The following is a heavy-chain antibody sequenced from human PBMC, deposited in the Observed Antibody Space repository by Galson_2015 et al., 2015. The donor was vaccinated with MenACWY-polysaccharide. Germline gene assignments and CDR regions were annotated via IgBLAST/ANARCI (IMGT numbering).Heavy chain of an antibody. CDR1: GYTFTNYD. J-gene: IGHJ4*02. Sequence: SVKVSCKASGYTFTNYDINWVRQAPGQGLEWMAWMNPNSGNSGYAQKFHGRVTLTKDTSINTAYLESSSLRSEDTAMYYCARTFGDFDYWGQGTLVTVSS. V-gene: IGHV1-8*01. D-gene: IGHD3-10*01. CDR2: MNPNSGNS. CDR3: ARTFGDFDY.